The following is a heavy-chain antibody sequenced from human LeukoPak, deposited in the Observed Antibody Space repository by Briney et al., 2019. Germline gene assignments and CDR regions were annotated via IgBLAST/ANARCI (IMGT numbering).Heavy chain of an antibody. D-gene: IGHD3-10*01. CDR1: GGSISSSSYY. J-gene: IGHJ5*02. CDR2: IYYSGST. CDR3: ARRGYYYGSGRNRGGWFDP. Sequence: SETLSLTCTASGGSISSSSYYWGWIRQPPGKGLEWIGSIYYSGSTYYNPSLKSRVTISVDTSKNQFSLKLSSVTAADTAVYYCARRGYYYGSGRNRGGWFDPWGQGTLVTVSS. V-gene: IGHV4-39*07.